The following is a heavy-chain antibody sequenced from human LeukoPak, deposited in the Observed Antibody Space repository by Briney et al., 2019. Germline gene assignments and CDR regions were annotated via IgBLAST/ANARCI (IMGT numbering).Heavy chain of an antibody. D-gene: IGHD6-19*01. J-gene: IGHJ5*02. V-gene: IGHV4-38-2*02. CDR1: GYSISSGYY. CDR2: IYHGGST. Sequence: NASETLSLTCTVSGYSISSGYYWGWIRQPPGKGLEWIGSIYHGGSTYYNPSLKSRVTISVDTSKNQFSLKLISVTAAGTAVYYCARGYNSAWYYNWFDPWGQGTLVTVSS. CDR3: ARGYNSAWYYNWFDP.